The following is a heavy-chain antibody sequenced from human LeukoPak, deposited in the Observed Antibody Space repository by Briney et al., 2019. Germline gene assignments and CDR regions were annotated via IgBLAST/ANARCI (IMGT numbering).Heavy chain of an antibody. V-gene: IGHV3-53*01. D-gene: IGHD4-23*01. J-gene: IGHJ4*02. Sequence: GGSLRLSCAASGFTISTNYMSWVRQAPGEGLEWVSVMYTGGSTYYADSVKGRFTISRDNSKNTVYVQMNSLRAEDTAVYYCAKEKTTAVTPGIDYWGQGTLVTVSS. CDR3: AKEKTTAVTPGIDY. CDR2: MYTGGST. CDR1: GFTISTNY.